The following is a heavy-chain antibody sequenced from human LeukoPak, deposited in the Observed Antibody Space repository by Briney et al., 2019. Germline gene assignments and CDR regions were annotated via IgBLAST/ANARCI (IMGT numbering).Heavy chain of an antibody. CDR3: ARDGDGHNLGY. CDR1: GYSFSGYY. V-gene: IGHV1-2*02. Sequence: ASVKVSCKASGYSFSGYYLQWVRQAPGQGLEWMGWLNPNSGGTNYAQKFQGRVTMTRDTSISTAYMELTRLGSDDTAVYYCARDGDGHNLGYWGQGVLVTVSS. D-gene: IGHD5-24*01. CDR2: LNPNSGGT. J-gene: IGHJ4*02.